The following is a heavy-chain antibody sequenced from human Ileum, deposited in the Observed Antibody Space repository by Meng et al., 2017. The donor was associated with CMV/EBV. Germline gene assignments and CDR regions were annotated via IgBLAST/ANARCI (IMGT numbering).Heavy chain of an antibody. CDR2: IYHTGST. CDR1: VGSISSVNW. Sequence: PSLTCRGPVGSISSVNWWSWVRQPPGSGLEWYGKIYHTGSTHYSPSLKSRVNIPIETPKNQTARKVNSVTAADTAMYYCARERAVNLWGQGTMVTVSS. D-gene: IGHD6-19*01. CDR3: ARERAVNL. J-gene: IGHJ3*01. V-gene: IGHV4-4*02.